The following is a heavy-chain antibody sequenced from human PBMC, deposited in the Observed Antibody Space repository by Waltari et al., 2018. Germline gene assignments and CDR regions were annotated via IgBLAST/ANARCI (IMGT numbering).Heavy chain of an antibody. CDR1: GGTFSSYA. V-gene: IGHV1-69*05. D-gene: IGHD4-17*01. CDR2: IIPIFGTA. CDR3: ARGHCTVTPPQYYYYYGMDV. J-gene: IGHJ6*02. Sequence: QVQLVQSGAEVKKPGSSVKVSCKASGGTFSSYAISWVRQAPGQGLEWMGGIIPIFGTANYAQKFQGRVTITTDESTSTAYMELSSLRSEDTAVYYCARGHCTVTPPQYYYYYGMDVWGQGTTVTVSS.